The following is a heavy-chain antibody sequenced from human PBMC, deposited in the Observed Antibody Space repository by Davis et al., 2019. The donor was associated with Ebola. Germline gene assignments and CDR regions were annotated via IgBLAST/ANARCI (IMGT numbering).Heavy chain of an antibody. CDR1: GYTFTSYG. CDR3: ARRGYNWNDGYYYYGMDV. J-gene: IGHJ6*02. CDR2: IIPIFGTA. D-gene: IGHD1-20*01. V-gene: IGHV1-69*06. Sequence: AASVKVSCKASGYTFTSYGISWVRQAPGQGLEWMGGIIPIFGTANYAQKFQGRVTITADKSTSTAYMELSSLRAEDTAVYYCARRGYNWNDGYYYYGMDVWGQGTTVTVSS.